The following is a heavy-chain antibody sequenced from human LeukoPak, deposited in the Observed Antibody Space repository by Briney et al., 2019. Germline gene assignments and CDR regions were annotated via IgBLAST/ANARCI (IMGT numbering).Heavy chain of an antibody. V-gene: IGHV6-1*01. Sequence: SQTLSLTCVISGDSVSSNSAAWNWIRQSPARGLGWLGRTYYRSKWFNDYAVSVKSRLTINPDTSKNQFSLQLNSVTPEDTAVYYCARNYGDYVYWFDPWGQGTLVTVSS. CDR3: ARNYGDYVYWFDP. D-gene: IGHD4-17*01. J-gene: IGHJ5*01. CDR2: TYYRSKWFN. CDR1: GDSVSSNSAA.